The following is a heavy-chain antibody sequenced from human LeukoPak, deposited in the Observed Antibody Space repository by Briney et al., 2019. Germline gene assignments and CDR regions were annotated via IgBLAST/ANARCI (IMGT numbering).Heavy chain of an antibody. CDR2: INPNSGGT. CDR1: GYTFTGYY. Sequence: ASVKVSCKASGYTFTGYYMHWVRQAPGQGLEWMGWINPNSGGTNYAQKFQGRVTMTRDTSISTAYMELSRLRSDDTAVYYCARGEAVWYDSSGYIFDYWGQGTLVTVSS. J-gene: IGHJ4*02. D-gene: IGHD3-22*01. V-gene: IGHV1-2*02. CDR3: ARGEAVWYDSSGYIFDY.